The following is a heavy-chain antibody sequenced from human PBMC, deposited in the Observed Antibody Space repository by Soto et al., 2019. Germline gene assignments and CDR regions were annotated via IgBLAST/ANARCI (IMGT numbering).Heavy chain of an antibody. J-gene: IGHJ6*02. Sequence: ASVKVSCKASGYTFTGYYMHWVRQAPGQGLEWMGWINPNSGGTNYAQKFQGWVTMTRDTSISTAYMELSRLRSDDTAVYYCARGALSDIVVVPAAMLPYYYYYGIDVWGQGTTVTVSS. CDR1: GYTFTGYY. CDR2: INPNSGGT. CDR3: ARGALSDIVVVPAAMLPYYYYYGIDV. D-gene: IGHD2-2*01. V-gene: IGHV1-2*04.